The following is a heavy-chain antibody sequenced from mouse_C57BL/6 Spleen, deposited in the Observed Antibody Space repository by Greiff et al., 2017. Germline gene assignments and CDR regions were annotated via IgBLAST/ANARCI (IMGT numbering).Heavy chain of an antibody. V-gene: IGHV1-22*01. CDR3: AREGYDYDYYIDD. D-gene: IGHD2-4*01. J-gene: IGHJ2*01. CDR1: GYTFTDYY. Sequence: EVQLQQSGPELVKPGASVKMSCTASGYTFTDYYMHWVKQSHGTSLEWIGYINPNNGGTSYNQNFKGKATLTVNKSASPSYMELRSLTSEDSAVYYCAREGYDYDYYIDDWGQGTTLTVSS. CDR2: INPNNGGT.